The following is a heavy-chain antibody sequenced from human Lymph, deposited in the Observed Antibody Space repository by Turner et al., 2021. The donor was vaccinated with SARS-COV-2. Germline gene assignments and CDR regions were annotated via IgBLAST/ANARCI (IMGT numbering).Heavy chain of an antibody. J-gene: IGHJ6*02. D-gene: IGHD6-13*01. CDR3: ARGSAGGDV. CDR2: IWYDGSNK. CDR1: GFTFSSYG. Sequence: QVQLVESGGGVVQPGRSLRLSCAASGFTFSSYGMHWVRQAPGKGLEWVACIWYDGSNKYYADSVKGRFTISRDNSKNTLYLQMNSLRAEDTAVYYCARGSAGGDVWGQGTTVTVSS. V-gene: IGHV3-33*01.